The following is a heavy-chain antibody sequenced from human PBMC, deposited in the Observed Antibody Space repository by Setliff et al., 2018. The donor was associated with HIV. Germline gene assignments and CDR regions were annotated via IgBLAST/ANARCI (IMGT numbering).Heavy chain of an antibody. CDR1: GYTFTTYY. V-gene: IGHV1-46*01. D-gene: IGHD3-10*01. CDR3: ARGPRGVVKGRYYYMDV. Sequence: ASVKVSCKASGYTFTTYYIHWVRRAPGQGLEWLAVINPGGGNTNYAQKFQGRVTVTRDTSTSTVYMELSSLTSDDTAVYYCARGPRGVVKGRYYYMDVWGKGTTVTVSS. CDR2: INPGGGNT. J-gene: IGHJ6*03.